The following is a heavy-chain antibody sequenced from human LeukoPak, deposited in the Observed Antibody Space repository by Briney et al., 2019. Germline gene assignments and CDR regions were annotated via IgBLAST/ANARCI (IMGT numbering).Heavy chain of an antibody. V-gene: IGHV3-30*02. Sequence: PGGSLRLSCAASGFSFSSNGMHWVRQAPGKGLEWVTFIRYDGSNKYYADSVKGRFTISRDNSKNTLYLQTNSLRVEDTAMYYCAKVEMATSPGGIDYWGQGTLVTVSS. J-gene: IGHJ4*02. CDR1: GFSFSSNG. CDR2: IRYDGSNK. CDR3: AKVEMATSPGGIDY. D-gene: IGHD5-24*01.